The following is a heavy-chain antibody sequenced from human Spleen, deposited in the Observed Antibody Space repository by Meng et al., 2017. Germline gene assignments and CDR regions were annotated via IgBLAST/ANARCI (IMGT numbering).Heavy chain of an antibody. D-gene: IGHD4-11*01. Sequence: QVQRQRWGAGQLNHSQALSLKCAVCAVSISGYYWTWIRQPPGKGLEWIGEINHSGSTTYNPSLKSRVTISVDTSKNQFSLKLNSVTAADTAVYYCARGPRITVAGGWFDPWGQGTLVTVAS. CDR2: INHSGST. CDR3: ARGPRITVAGGWFDP. J-gene: IGHJ5*02. V-gene: IGHV4-34*01. CDR1: AVSISGYY.